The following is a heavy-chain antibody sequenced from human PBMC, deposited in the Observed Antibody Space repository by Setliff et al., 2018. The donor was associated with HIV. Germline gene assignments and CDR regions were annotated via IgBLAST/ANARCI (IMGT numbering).Heavy chain of an antibody. CDR3: ARHFGISYRSPFDP. CDR2: ISPDDSDT. V-gene: IGHV5-51*01. CDR1: GYTFTNYW. J-gene: IGHJ5*02. D-gene: IGHD3-3*01. Sequence: GESLKISCEASGYTFTNYWIGWVRQMPGKGLEWMGIISPDDSDTRYSPSFQGQVTISADKSTSTAYLQWSSLKASDSAIYYCARHFGISYRSPFDPWGQGTLVTVSS.